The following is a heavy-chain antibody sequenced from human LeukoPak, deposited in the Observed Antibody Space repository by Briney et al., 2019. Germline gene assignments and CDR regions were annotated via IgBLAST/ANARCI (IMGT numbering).Heavy chain of an antibody. CDR2: IKSDGSST. Sequence: PGGSLRLSCAASGFTFSSYAMSWVRQAPGKGLVWVSRIKSDGSSTSYADSVKGRFTVSRDNAKDTLYLQMNSLRADDTAVYYCARVAGGNLPSDFWGQGTLVTVSS. CDR1: GFTFSSYA. D-gene: IGHD2-15*01. V-gene: IGHV3-74*01. J-gene: IGHJ4*02. CDR3: ARVAGGNLPSDF.